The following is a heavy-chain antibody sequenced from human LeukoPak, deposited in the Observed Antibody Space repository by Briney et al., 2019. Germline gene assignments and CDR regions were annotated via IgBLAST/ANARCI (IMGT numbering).Heavy chain of an antibody. J-gene: IGHJ4*02. CDR3: ARDRSWGSLDY. CDR2: INQDGREI. V-gene: IGHV3-7*01. Sequence: PGGSLRLSCAASEFTFCNYWMSWVRQAPGKGLEWVANINQDGREIYYVDSLKGRFTISRDNAKNSLYLQINSLRVEDTAVYYCARDRSWGSLDYWGQGTLVTVSS. D-gene: IGHD3-16*01. CDR1: EFTFCNYW.